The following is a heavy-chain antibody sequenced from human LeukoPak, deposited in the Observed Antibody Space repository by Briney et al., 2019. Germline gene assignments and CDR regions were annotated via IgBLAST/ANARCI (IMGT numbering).Heavy chain of an antibody. D-gene: IGHD3-10*01. J-gene: IGHJ5*02. CDR1: GSSVSSYY. CDR2: IYYSGST. CDR3: ARDLLVRGVIPGRWFDP. V-gene: IGHV4-59*02. Sequence: SETLSLTCTVSGSSVSSYYWSWIRQPPGKGLEWIGYIYYSGSTNYNPSLKSRVTISVDTSKNQFSLKLSSVTAADTAVYYCARDLLVRGVIPGRWFDPWGQGTLVTVSS.